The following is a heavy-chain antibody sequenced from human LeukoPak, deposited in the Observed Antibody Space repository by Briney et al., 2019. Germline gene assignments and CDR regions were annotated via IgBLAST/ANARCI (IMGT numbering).Heavy chain of an antibody. J-gene: IGHJ4*02. CDR1: GFTFSSYS. D-gene: IGHD3-22*01. CDR2: ISSSSSYI. CDR3: ARDLVLEDYYDSSGSDYDY. V-gene: IGHV3-21*01. Sequence: GGSLRLSCAASGFTFSSYSMTWVRQAPGKGLEWVSSISSSSSYIYYADSVKGRFTISRDNAKNSLYLQMNSLRAEDTAVYYCARDLVLEDYYDSSGSDYDYWGQGTLVTVSS.